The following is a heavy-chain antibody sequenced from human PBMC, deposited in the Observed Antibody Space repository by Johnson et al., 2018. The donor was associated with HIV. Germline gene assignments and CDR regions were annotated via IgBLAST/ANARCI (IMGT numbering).Heavy chain of an antibody. CDR1: GFTFDDYA. V-gene: IGHV3-9*01. D-gene: IGHD6-13*01. CDR3: AKDRSSSWYGGAFDI. Sequence: VQLVESGGGLVQPGRSLRLSCAASGFTFDDYAMHWVRQAPGKGLEWVSGISWNSGSIGYADSVKGRFTISRDNAKNSLYLQMNSLRADDTALYYCAKDRSSSWYGGAFDIWGQGTMVTVSS. J-gene: IGHJ3*02. CDR2: ISWNSGSI.